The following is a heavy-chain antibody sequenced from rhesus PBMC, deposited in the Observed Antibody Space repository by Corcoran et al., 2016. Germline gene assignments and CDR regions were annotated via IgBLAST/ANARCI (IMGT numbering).Heavy chain of an antibody. Sequence: EVQLVESGGGLVQPGGSLRLSCAASGFPFSDYAMDWVRQAPGKGLEWVGVNRSKAYGGTAEYAASVKGRFTISRDDSKNTAYLQMSSLKTEDTAVYYCTYGSSYGYWGQGVLVTVSS. V-gene: IGHV3-153D*01. J-gene: IGHJ4*01. CDR1: GFPFSDYA. D-gene: IGHD4-29*01. CDR3: TYGSSYGY. CDR2: NRSKAYGGTA.